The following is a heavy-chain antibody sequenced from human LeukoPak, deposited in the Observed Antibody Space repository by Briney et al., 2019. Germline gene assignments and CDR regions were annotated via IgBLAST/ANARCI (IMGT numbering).Heavy chain of an antibody. J-gene: IGHJ4*02. CDR3: ARGGYSSSWYSAHFDY. V-gene: IGHV3-74*01. CDR2: INSDGSST. Sequence: GGSLRLSCAASGFTLSSLAMHWVRQAPGKGLVWVSRINSDGSSTSYADSVKGRFTISRDSAKNTLYLQMNSLRAEDTAVYYCARGGYSSSWYSAHFDYWGQGTLVTVSS. CDR1: GFTLSSLA. D-gene: IGHD6-13*01.